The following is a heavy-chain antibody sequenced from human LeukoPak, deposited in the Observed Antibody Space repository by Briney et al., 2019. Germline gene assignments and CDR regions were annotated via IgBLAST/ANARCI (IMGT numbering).Heavy chain of an antibody. Sequence: GGSLRLSCAASGFSFSNYAMTWVRQAPGKGLEWVSAIFRSGGDTYYADSMKGRFTISRDNSKNTLYLQMNSLRVGDTAIYYCAKSFAGDNYYYGVDVWGQGTTVTVSS. CDR2: IFRSGGDT. J-gene: IGHJ6*02. CDR1: GFSFSNYA. CDR3: AKSFAGDNYYYGVDV. D-gene: IGHD3-10*01. V-gene: IGHV3-23*01.